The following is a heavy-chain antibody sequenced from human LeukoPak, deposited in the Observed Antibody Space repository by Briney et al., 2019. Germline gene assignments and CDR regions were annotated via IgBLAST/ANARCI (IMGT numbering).Heavy chain of an antibody. CDR1: GYTFTSYG. J-gene: IGHJ4*02. D-gene: IGHD6-19*01. V-gene: IGHV1-18*01. Sequence: ASVKVSCKASGYTFTSYGISWVRQAPGQGLEWMGWINAYNGNTNYAQKLQGRVTMTTDTSTSTAYMELKSLRSDDTAVYYCARDLGIAVAGTADYWGQGTLVTVSS. CDR2: INAYNGNT. CDR3: ARDLGIAVAGTADY.